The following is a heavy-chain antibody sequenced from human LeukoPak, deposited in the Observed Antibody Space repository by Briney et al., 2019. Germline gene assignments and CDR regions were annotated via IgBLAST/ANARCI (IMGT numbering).Heavy chain of an antibody. CDR1: GFTFSSYA. Sequence: PGGSLRLSCAASGFTFSSYAMHWVRQAPGKGLEWVAVISYDGSDKYYADSVKGRFTISRDKSKNTLYLQMNSLRPEDTAVYYCAKHNPARGVFDDWGQGTLVTVSS. CDR3: AKHNPARGVFDD. CDR2: ISYDGSDK. V-gene: IGHV3-30*04. D-gene: IGHD1-14*01. J-gene: IGHJ4*02.